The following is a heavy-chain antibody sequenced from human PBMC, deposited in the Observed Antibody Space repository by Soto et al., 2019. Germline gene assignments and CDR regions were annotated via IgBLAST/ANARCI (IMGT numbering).Heavy chain of an antibody. CDR1: GFSFRTYA. D-gene: IGHD6-19*01. Sequence: GGSLRLSCAASGFSFRTYAMHWVRQAPGKGLEWLAVIGYDGNNKYYADSVKGRFTISKDNAKNTLYLQMNSLRAEDTALYYCASGYSTGWRGASEVELDYWGQGTLVTVSS. V-gene: IGHV3-30-3*01. CDR3: ASGYSTGWRGASEVELDY. J-gene: IGHJ4*02. CDR2: IGYDGNNK.